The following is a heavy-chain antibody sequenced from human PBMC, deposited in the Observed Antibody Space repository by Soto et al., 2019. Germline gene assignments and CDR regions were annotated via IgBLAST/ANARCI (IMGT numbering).Heavy chain of an antibody. CDR3: AKGIGYGSGSHFDH. J-gene: IGHJ4*02. D-gene: IGHD3-10*01. CDR2: ITWNSGTI. V-gene: IGHV3-9*01. Sequence: EVQLVESGGDLVQPGRFLRLSCAASGFTFDDYAMFWVRQAPGKGLEWVSGITWNSGTIGYADSVKGRFTISRDNTNNSLYLQMNSLRVEDTAFYYCAKGIGYGSGSHFDHWGQGTLVTVSS. CDR1: GFTFDDYA.